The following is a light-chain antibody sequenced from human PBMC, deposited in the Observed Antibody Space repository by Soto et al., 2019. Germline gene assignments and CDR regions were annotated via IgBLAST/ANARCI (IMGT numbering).Light chain of an antibody. J-gene: IGLJ1*01. CDR1: SSDVGANNY. Sequence: QSVLTQPASVSGSPGQSVAISCSGTSSDVGANNYVCWYQQHPGKAPQLMIYDVTKRPSGISDRFSGSKSGNTASLTISGLQAEDEADYYCSSFTTSDTYVFGTGTKLTVL. CDR2: DVT. CDR3: SSFTTSDTYV. V-gene: IGLV2-14*03.